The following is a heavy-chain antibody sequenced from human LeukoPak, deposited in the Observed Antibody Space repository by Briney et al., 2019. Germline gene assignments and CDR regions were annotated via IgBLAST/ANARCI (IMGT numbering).Heavy chain of an antibody. CDR3: ARALRFLEWLSYDAFDT. J-gene: IGHJ3*02. CDR1: GFTFSHNW. Sequence: PGGSLRLSCAASGFTFSHNWMTWVRQAPGKGLEWVASVKKDASEKYYVDSVKGRFTISRDNAKNSLYLQMNSLRAEDTAVYYCARALRFLEWLSYDAFDTWGQGTMVTVSS. CDR2: VKKDASEK. D-gene: IGHD3-3*01. V-gene: IGHV3-7*01.